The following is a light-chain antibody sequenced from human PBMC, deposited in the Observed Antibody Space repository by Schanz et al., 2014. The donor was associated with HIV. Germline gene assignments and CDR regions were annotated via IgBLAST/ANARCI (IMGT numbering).Light chain of an antibody. Sequence: QSALTQPASVSGSPGQSITISCTGTSGDVGTYNYVSWYQQHPGKAPKLMIYDVSNRPSGVSNRFSGSKSGNMASLTISGLQAEDEADYYCSSHAGRNSFVVFGGGTKLTVL. V-gene: IGLV2-14*03. J-gene: IGLJ2*01. CDR2: DVS. CDR3: SSHAGRNSFVV. CDR1: SGDVGTYNY.